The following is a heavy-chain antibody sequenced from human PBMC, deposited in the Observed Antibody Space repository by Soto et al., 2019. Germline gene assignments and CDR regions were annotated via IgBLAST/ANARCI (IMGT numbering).Heavy chain of an antibody. D-gene: IGHD2-2*01. CDR2: IYYSGST. V-gene: IGHV4-39*01. Sequence: SETLSLTCTVSGGSISSYYWGWIRQPPGKGLEWIGSIYYSGSTYYNPSLKSRVTISVDTSKNQFSLKLSSVTAADTAVYHCARQLLVAVPAAISSNWFDPWGQGTLVTVSS. CDR3: ARQLLVAVPAAISSNWFDP. J-gene: IGHJ5*02. CDR1: GGSISSYY.